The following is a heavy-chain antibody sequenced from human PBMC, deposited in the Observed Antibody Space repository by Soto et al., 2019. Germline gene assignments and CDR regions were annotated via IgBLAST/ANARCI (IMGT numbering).Heavy chain of an antibody. V-gene: IGHV4-39*01. D-gene: IGHD6-13*01. Sequence: QLQLQESGPGLVKPSETLSLTCTVSGGSISSSSYYWGWIRQPTGKGLEWIGSISYSGSTYYKPSLKSRGTISVDTSKTQFSLKPSSVTAADTAVYYCATPPGIAAAGTRARYFQHWGQGTLVTGSS. J-gene: IGHJ1*01. CDR3: ATPPGIAAAGTRARYFQH. CDR1: GGSISSSSYY. CDR2: ISYSGST.